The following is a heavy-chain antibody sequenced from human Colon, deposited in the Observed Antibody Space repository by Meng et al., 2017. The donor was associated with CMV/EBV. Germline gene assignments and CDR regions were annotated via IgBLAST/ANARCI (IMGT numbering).Heavy chain of an antibody. J-gene: IGHJ6*02. CDR1: GGSISSYY. CDR3: ARDSRTHGPYYYHGVDV. D-gene: IGHD2-2*01. CDR2: IYYSGST. V-gene: IGHV4-59*01. Sequence: SETLSLTCTVSGGSISSYYWSWIRQPPGKGLEWIGYIYYSGSTNYNPSLKSRVTISVDTSKNQLSLRLNSVTAADTAVYYCARDSRTHGPYYYHGVDVWGQGTTVTVSS.